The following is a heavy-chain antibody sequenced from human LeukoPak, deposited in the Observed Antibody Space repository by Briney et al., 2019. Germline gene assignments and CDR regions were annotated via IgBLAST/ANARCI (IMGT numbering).Heavy chain of an antibody. Sequence: PSETLSLTCTVSGGSMSTYYWSWIRQPAGKGLELIGRIYTSGSATYHPSLKSRVTMSVDTSKNQISLKLSSVTAADTAVYYCARAGEGTGTRLVAFDIWGQGTMVTVSS. J-gene: IGHJ3*02. CDR2: IYTSGSA. CDR3: ARAGEGTGTRLVAFDI. CDR1: GGSMSTYY. V-gene: IGHV4-4*07. D-gene: IGHD1-7*01.